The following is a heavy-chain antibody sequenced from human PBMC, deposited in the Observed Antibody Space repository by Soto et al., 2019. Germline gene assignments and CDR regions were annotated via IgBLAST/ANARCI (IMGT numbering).Heavy chain of an antibody. V-gene: IGHV3-7*04. CDR3: AMDRY. Sequence: PGGSLRLSCAGSGFSFSNYWMSWVRQAPGKGLEWVANINQDGSGKNYVDSVRGRFTISRDNAKNSLYLQMNSLRAEDTAVYYCAMDRYWGQGTLVIVSS. CDR2: INQDGSGK. CDR1: GFSFSNYW. J-gene: IGHJ4*02.